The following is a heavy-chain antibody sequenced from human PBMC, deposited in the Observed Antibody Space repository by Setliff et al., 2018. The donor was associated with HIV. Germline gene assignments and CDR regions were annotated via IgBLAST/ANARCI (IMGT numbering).Heavy chain of an antibody. D-gene: IGHD3-22*01. CDR3: ARGPLDYYDSSGYLDAFDI. CDR2: ISYSGHA. V-gene: IGHV4-39*07. CDR1: DGYFSSSSYH. Sequence: SETLFTCTVSDGYFSSSSYHWGWIRQPPGKGLEWIGSISYSGHAYYNPSLKSRVTISVDPSKNQFSLNLSSVTAADTALYYCARGPLDYYDSSGYLDAFDIWGQGTMVTVSS. J-gene: IGHJ3*02.